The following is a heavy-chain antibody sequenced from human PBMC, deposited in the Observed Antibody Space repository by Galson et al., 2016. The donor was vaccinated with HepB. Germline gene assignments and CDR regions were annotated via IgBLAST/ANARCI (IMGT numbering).Heavy chain of an antibody. V-gene: IGHV4-38-2*02. CDR3: ASDLRWGDGDYVDNYFDP. CDR2: IYHSGDT. Sequence: SETLSLTCPVSGFSISGGHYWGWIRQSPGKGLEWIGSIYHSGDTYFNPSLKSRVTISVDTSKNQFSLKLHSVTATDTAVYFCASDLRWGDGDYVDNYFDPWGQGTLVTVSS. CDR1: GFSISGGHY. J-gene: IGHJ5*02. D-gene: IGHD4-17*01.